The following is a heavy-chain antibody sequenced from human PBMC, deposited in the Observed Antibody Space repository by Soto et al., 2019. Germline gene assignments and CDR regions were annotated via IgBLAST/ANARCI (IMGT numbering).Heavy chain of an antibody. J-gene: IGHJ4*02. Sequence: ASVTVSCTASGYTFTGYYMHWVRQAPGQGLEWMGWINPNSGGTNYAQKFQGRVTMTRDTSISTAYMELSRLRSDDTAVYYCARELILGAGNEFDYWGQGTLVTVSS. D-gene: IGHD6-19*01. CDR1: GYTFTGYY. CDR2: INPNSGGT. CDR3: ARELILGAGNEFDY. V-gene: IGHV1-2*02.